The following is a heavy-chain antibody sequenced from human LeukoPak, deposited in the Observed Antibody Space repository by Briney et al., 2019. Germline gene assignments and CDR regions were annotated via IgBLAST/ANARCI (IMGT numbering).Heavy chain of an antibody. CDR1: GYTFTSYG. Sequence: SVKVSCKASGYTFTSYGISWVRQAPGQGLEWMGRIIPILGIANYAQKFQGRVTITADKSTSTAYMELSSLRSEDTAVYYCASPWDSSGYHYYGMDVWGQGTTVTVSS. V-gene: IGHV1-69*04. CDR2: IIPILGIA. J-gene: IGHJ6*02. CDR3: ASPWDSSGYHYYGMDV. D-gene: IGHD3-22*01.